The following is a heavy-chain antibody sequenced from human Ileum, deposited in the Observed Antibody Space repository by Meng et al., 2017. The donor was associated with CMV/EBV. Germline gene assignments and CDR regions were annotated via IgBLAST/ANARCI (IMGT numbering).Heavy chain of an antibody. Sequence: QVQLQESGPGLVKPSGTLSLTCTVSGGSINNYYWSWIRQPPGKGLEWIGHVYYTGRTEYNPSLKSRISISVDTSKNQFSLKLNSVTTADTAMYYCTRDLGTSSSGVWGQGTLVTVSS. V-gene: IGHV4-59*01. CDR2: VYYTGRT. J-gene: IGHJ4*02. CDR1: GGSINNYY. CDR3: TRDLGTSSSGV. D-gene: IGHD6-6*01.